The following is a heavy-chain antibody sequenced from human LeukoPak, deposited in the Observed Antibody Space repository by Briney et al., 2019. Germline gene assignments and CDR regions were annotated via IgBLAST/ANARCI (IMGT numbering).Heavy chain of an antibody. D-gene: IGHD6-19*01. CDR2: IIPIFGTA. Sequence: ASVKVSCKASGGTFSSYAISWVRQAPGQGLEWMGGIIPIFGTANYAQKFQGRVTITADESTSTAYMELSSLRSEDTAVYYCARVGDSSGWPSYWGQGTLVTVSS. V-gene: IGHV1-69*13. J-gene: IGHJ4*02. CDR3: ARVGDSSGWPSY. CDR1: GGTFSSYA.